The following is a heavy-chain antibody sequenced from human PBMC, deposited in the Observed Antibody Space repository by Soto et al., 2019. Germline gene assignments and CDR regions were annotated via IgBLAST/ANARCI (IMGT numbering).Heavy chain of an antibody. CDR1: GGTFSSYA. CDR2: IIPIFGTA. D-gene: IGHD2-15*01. CDR3: ARGRGYCSGGSCYGGYYYYGMDV. Sequence: SVKVSCKASGGTFSSYAISWVRQAPGQGLEWMGGIIPIFGTANYAQKFQGRVTITADESTSTAYMELSSLRSEDTAVYYCARGRGYCSGGSCYGGYYYYGMDVWGQGTTVTVSS. J-gene: IGHJ6*02. V-gene: IGHV1-69*13.